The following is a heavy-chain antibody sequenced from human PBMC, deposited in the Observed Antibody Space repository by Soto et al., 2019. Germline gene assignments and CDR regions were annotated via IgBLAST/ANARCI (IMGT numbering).Heavy chain of an antibody. J-gene: IGHJ6*03. Sequence: EVQLVESGGGLVQPGGSLKLSCAASGFTFSDSAMHWVRQASGKGLEWVGRIRSKTNTDATAYAASVKGRFTISRDDSKNTAYLQMNSLKTEDTSVYYCTRQVDCSGGSCYSGYYYYMDVWGKGTTVTVS. V-gene: IGHV3-73*01. CDR2: IRSKTNTDAT. D-gene: IGHD2-15*01. CDR3: TRQVDCSGGSCYSGYYYYMDV. CDR1: GFTFSDSA.